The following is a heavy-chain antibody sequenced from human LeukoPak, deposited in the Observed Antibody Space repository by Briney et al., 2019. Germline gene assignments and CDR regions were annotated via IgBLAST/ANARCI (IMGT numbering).Heavy chain of an antibody. D-gene: IGHD5-24*01. V-gene: IGHV3-74*01. CDR1: GFPFSMVW. J-gene: IGHJ4*02. Sequence: GGSLRLSCAASGFPFSMVWMHWVRQAPGKGLVWVARITSDGSVTTYADSVRGRFSISRDNSKNTLYLQMSSLRAEDTAVYYCVKDRGDGYTFDYWGQGTLVTVSS. CDR2: ITSDGSVT. CDR3: VKDRGDGYTFDY.